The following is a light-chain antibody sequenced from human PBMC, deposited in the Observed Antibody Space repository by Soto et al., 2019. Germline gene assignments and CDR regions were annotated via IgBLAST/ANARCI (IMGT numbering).Light chain of an antibody. J-gene: IGKJ1*01. CDR3: QQYNSYSWT. Sequence: DIQMTQSPSTLSASVGDRVTITCRASQSISTWLAWYLQKPGNAPKLLIYDASSLESGVPSRFSGSGSGTEFTLTISILQPEDFATYYCQQYNSYSWTFGQGTKVDIK. CDR1: QSISTW. V-gene: IGKV1-5*01. CDR2: DAS.